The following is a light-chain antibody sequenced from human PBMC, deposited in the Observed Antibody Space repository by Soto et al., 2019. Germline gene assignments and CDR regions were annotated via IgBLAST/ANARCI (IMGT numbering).Light chain of an antibody. CDR1: QSVLYSSNNKNY. J-gene: IGKJ4*01. CDR2: WSS. V-gene: IGKV4-1*01. Sequence: DIVMTQSPDSLAVSLGERATINCKSSQSVLYSSNNKNYLAWYQQKPGQPPKLLIYWSSIRDSGVPDRFSGSGSGTRFTLTISSLQAEDVAAYYCQQYYSTPLTFGGGTKVELK. CDR3: QQYYSTPLT.